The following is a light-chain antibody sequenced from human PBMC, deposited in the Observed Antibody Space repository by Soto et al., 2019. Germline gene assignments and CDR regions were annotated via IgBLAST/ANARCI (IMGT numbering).Light chain of an antibody. CDR1: SSDVGGYDY. J-gene: IGLJ1*01. CDR3: SSYTSSRTYV. V-gene: IGLV2-14*01. CDR2: DVS. Sequence: QSALTQPASVSGSPGQSIAISCTGTSSDVGGYDYVSWYQQHPGKAPKLMIYDVSNRPSGVSNRFSGSKSDNTASLTISGLQAEDEADYYCSSYTSSRTYVFGTGTKGTV.